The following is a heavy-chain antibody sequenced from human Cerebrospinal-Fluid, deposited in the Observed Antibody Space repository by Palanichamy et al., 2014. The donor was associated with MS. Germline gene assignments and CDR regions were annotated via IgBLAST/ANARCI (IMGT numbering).Heavy chain of an antibody. CDR2: INPSGGST. D-gene: IGHD3-22*01. J-gene: IGHJ5*02. CDR3: AREVYYYDSSGHFYSWFDP. Sequence: QVQLVQSGAEVKRPGASVKVSCKASGYTFTSYFMHWVRQAPGQGLEWMGVINPSGGSTMYAQKFQGRVTLTRDTSTSTVYLELSSLRSEDAAVYYCAREVYYYDSSGHFYSWFDPWGQGTLVPVSS. CDR1: GYTFTSYF. V-gene: IGHV1-46*01.